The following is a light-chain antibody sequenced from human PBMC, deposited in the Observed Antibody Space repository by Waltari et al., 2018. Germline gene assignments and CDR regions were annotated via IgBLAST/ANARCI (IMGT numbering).Light chain of an antibody. Sequence: DIQMTQSPSTLSASVGDRVTITCRASQSLSSWLAWYQQKPGKAPNLLIYKASSLESGVPSRFSGSGSGTEFTLTISSLQSDDIATYYCQQYKSSPFTFGPGTKVDIK. J-gene: IGKJ3*01. CDR2: KAS. CDR1: QSLSSW. V-gene: IGKV1-5*03. CDR3: QQYKSSPFT.